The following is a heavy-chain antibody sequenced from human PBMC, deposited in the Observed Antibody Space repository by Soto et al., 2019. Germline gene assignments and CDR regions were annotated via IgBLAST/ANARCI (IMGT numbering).Heavy chain of an antibody. D-gene: IGHD2-8*02. CDR3: AYVFGYRTGDYSFDL. CDR1: GSTFTSNG. V-gene: IGHV1-18*04. J-gene: IGHJ4*02. Sequence: DSVQVSCKVAGSTFTSNGIGWVRQAPGQGLEWMGWISTYKENMDTAPQLQGRLTMTTDTSTTTAYMELPSLKFDDTALYYCAYVFGYRTGDYSFDLWCQGTPVTLSS. CDR2: ISTYKENM.